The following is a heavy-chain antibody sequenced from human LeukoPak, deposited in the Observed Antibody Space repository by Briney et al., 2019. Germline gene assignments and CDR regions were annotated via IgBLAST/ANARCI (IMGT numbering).Heavy chain of an antibody. Sequence: SETLSLTCTVSGGSISSSSYYWGWIRQPPGKGLEWIGSIYHSGSTYYNPSLKSRVTISVDTSKNQFSLKLSSVTAADTAVYYCARRVVVPAATVTDYYYYMDVWGKGTTVTVSS. CDR2: IYHSGST. CDR1: GGSISSSSYY. V-gene: IGHV4-39*07. CDR3: ARRVVVPAATVTDYYYYMDV. J-gene: IGHJ6*03. D-gene: IGHD2-2*01.